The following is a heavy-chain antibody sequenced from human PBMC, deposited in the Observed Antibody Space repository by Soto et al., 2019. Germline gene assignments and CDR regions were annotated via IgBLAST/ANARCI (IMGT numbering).Heavy chain of an antibody. Sequence: QVQLQESGPGLVKPSQTLSLTCTVSGGSISSGGYYWSWIRQHPGKGLEWIGYIYYSGSTYYNPSLKSRVTISVDTSKNQFSLKLSSVTAADTAVYYCARDRGSIVVVPAARGLYYYGMDVWGQGTTVTVSS. CDR2: IYYSGST. CDR3: ARDRGSIVVVPAARGLYYYGMDV. V-gene: IGHV4-31*03. CDR1: GGSISSGGYY. D-gene: IGHD2-2*01. J-gene: IGHJ6*02.